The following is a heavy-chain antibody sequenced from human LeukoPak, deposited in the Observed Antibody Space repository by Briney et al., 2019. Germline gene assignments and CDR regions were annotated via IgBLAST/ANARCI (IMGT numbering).Heavy chain of an antibody. Sequence: GGSQRLSCAAFGVTVSGYWMNWVRQAPGKGLVWVARINSDGSSTSHADSVKVRFTISRDNAKNTLYLQMNSLRVDDTAVYYCARDPKYGDLDYWGQGTLVTVSS. CDR2: INSDGSST. CDR1: GVTVSGYW. CDR3: ARDPKYGDLDY. J-gene: IGHJ4*02. V-gene: IGHV3-74*01. D-gene: IGHD4-17*01.